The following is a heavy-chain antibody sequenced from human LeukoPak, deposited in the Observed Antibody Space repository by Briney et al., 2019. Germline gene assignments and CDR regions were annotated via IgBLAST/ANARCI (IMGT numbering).Heavy chain of an antibody. J-gene: IGHJ6*03. CDR3: ARDQEAYCSSTSCYEYSYYMDV. CDR2: IYYSGST. V-gene: IGHV4-39*07. D-gene: IGHD2-2*01. Sequence: PSETLSLTCTVSGGSISSSSYYWGWIRQPPGKGLEWIGSIYYSGSTYYNPSLKSRVTISVDTSKNQFSLKLSSVTAADTAVYYCARDQEAYCSSTSCYEYSYYMDVWGKGTTVTISS. CDR1: GGSISSSSYY.